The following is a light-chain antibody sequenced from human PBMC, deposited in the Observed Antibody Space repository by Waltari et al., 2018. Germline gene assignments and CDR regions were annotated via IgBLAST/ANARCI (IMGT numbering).Light chain of an antibody. Sequence: DIQMTQSPSSLSASVGDTVTVTCRASQNIRTYLNWYQQKTAKAPKLLIYGASTLQRGVPSRFRGSASGTEFTLTVTNLQPDDFATYYCQQANSFPWTFGQGTKVEIK. CDR3: QQANSFPWT. CDR1: QNIRTY. V-gene: IGKV1-39*01. CDR2: GAS. J-gene: IGKJ1*01.